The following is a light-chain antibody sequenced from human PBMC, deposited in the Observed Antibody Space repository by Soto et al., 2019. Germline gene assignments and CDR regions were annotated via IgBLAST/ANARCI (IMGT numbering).Light chain of an antibody. CDR3: CAFTATYTEVR. CDR1: SSDLGGYNY. CDR2: DVD. V-gene: IGLV2-11*01. J-gene: IGLJ2*01. Sequence: QSALTQPRSVSGSPGQSVTMSCTGGSSDLGGYNYVSWYQQHPGKAPKLLIYDVDKWPSGIPDRFSGSKTGNTAFLTISGLQAEDEADYYCCAFTATYTEVRFGGGTKVTVL.